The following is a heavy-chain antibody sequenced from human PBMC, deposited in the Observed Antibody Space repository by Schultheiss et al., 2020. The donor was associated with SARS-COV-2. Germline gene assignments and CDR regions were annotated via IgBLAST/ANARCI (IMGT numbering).Heavy chain of an antibody. D-gene: IGHD1-14*01. CDR2: ISGSGGST. Sequence: GGSLRLSCEASGFTVSSNYMSWVRQAPGKGLEWVSAISGSGGSTYYADSVKGRFTISRDNSKNTLYLQMNSLRAEDTAVYYCARDRIRGYYYMDVWGKGTTVTVSS. J-gene: IGHJ6*03. V-gene: IGHV3-66*01. CDR1: GFTVSSNY. CDR3: ARDRIRGYYYMDV.